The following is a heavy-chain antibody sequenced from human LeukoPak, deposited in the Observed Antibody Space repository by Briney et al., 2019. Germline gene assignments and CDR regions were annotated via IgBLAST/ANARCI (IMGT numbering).Heavy chain of an antibody. J-gene: IGHJ3*02. D-gene: IGHD3-10*01. Sequence: PGGSLRLSCAASGFTFSSYSMNWVRQAPGKGLEWVSYISSSSSTIYYADSVKGRFTIFRDNAKNSLYLQMNSLRDEDTAVYYCARDLLLWFGETKDAFDIWGQGTMVTVSS. CDR2: ISSSSSTI. V-gene: IGHV3-48*02. CDR1: GFTFSSYS. CDR3: ARDLLLWFGETKDAFDI.